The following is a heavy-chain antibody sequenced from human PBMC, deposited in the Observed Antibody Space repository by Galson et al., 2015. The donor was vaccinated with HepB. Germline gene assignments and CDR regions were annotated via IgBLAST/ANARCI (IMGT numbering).Heavy chain of an antibody. CDR1: GFTFSSYG. V-gene: IGHV3-33*01. CDR2: IWNDGSNK. Sequence: SLRLSCAASGFTFSSYGMHWVRQAPGKGLEWVAVIWNDGSNKYYADSVKGRFTISRDNSKNTLYLQMNSLRAEDTAVYYCATEPGGGLYGDYGPGDGMDVWGQGTTVTVSS. J-gene: IGHJ6*02. CDR3: ATEPGGGLYGDYGPGDGMDV. D-gene: IGHD4-17*01.